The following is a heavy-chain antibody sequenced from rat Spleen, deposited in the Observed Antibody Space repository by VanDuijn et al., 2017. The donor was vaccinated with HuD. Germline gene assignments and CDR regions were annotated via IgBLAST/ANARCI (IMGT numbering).Heavy chain of an antibody. CDR3: ARLSEKFVTTVAPGWFTY. Sequence: EVQLVESGGGLVQPGRSMNLSCAALGFTFSNYYMAWVRQAPMKGLEWVASISTGGGNTYYRDSVKGRFTISRDNAKSTLYLQMDSLRSEDTATYYCARLSEKFVTTVAPGWFTYWGQGTLVTVS. V-gene: IGHV5-25*01. J-gene: IGHJ3*01. CDR1: GFTFSNYY. D-gene: IGHD1-8*01. CDR2: ISTGGGNT.